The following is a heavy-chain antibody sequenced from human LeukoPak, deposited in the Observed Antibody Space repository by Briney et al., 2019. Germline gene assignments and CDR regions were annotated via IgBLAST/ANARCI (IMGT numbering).Heavy chain of an antibody. V-gene: IGHV1-18*01. CDR1: GYTFTSYG. CDR2: ISAYNGNT. CDR3: SRYYVWGSYRRFDS. D-gene: IGHD3-16*02. J-gene: IGHJ4*02. Sequence: ASVNVSCKAFGYTFTSYGINWVRQAPGQGLEWMRWISAYNGNTNYAQKLQGRVTMTTDTPTSTAYMELRSLRADDTAVYYCSRYYVWGSYRRFDSWGQGTLVTVSS.